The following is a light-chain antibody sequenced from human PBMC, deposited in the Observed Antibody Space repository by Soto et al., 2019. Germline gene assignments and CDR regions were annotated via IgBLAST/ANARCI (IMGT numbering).Light chain of an antibody. J-gene: IGKJ1*01. V-gene: IGKV3-20*01. CDR3: QQYDNLPWT. CDR1: QSVSSSY. Sequence: EIVLTQSPGTLSLSPGERATLSCRAGQSVSSSYLAWYQQKPGQAPRLLIYGASSRATGIPDRFSGSGSGTDFTLTISRLEPEDIATYYCQQYDNLPWTFGQGTKVDIK. CDR2: GAS.